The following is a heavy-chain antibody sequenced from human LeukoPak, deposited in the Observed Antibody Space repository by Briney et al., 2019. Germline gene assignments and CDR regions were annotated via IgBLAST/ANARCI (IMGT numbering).Heavy chain of an antibody. V-gene: IGHV3-23*01. D-gene: IGHD3-22*01. Sequence: PGGSLRLSCAASGFTFSSYAMSWVRQAPGKGLEWVSGISGSDGSTYSADSVKGRFTISRDTSSNTLYLQMNSLRAEDTAVYYCAKNGDGVIGNLLNWGRGILVTVSS. CDR3: AKNGDGVIGNLLN. J-gene: IGHJ4*02. CDR2: ISGSDGST. CDR1: GFTFSSYA.